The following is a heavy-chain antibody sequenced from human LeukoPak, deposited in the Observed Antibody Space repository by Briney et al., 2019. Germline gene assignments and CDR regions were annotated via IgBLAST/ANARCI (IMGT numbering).Heavy chain of an antibody. Sequence: GGSLRLSCAASGFTFSSYSTNWVRQAPGKGLEWVSFISSSSAHINYADSVKGRFTISRDNPRNSLYLQMNSLRAEDTAVYYCARDIGGSYTAIDYWGQGTLVTVSS. CDR3: ARDIGGSYTAIDY. V-gene: IGHV3-21*01. D-gene: IGHD1-26*01. J-gene: IGHJ4*02. CDR2: ISSSSAHI. CDR1: GFTFSSYS.